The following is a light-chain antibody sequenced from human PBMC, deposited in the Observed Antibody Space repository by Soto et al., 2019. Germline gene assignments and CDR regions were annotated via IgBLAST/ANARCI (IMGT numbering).Light chain of an antibody. CDR1: QDMFNY. J-gene: IGKJ2*01. V-gene: IGKV1-9*01. CDR3: QQLNSHPCT. CDR2: GAS. Sequence: IQLTQTRFFLPAPVGKRVTISSRASQDMFNYLACYQQKPWKAPNLLIFGASTVQRGVPSRFSGSVSGTEFTLTISSLQPEGVSTYHLQQLNSHPCTFGQRTKVDI.